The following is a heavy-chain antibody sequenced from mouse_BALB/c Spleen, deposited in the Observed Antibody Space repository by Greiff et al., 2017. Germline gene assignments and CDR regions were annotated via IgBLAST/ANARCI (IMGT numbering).Heavy chain of an antibody. J-gene: IGHJ3*01. CDR2: ISSGGSYT. Sequence: EVQRVESGGDLVKPGGSLKLSCAASGFTFSSYGMSWVRQTPDKRLEWVATISSGGSYTYYPDSVKGRFTISRDNAKNTLYLQMSSLKSEDTAMYYCARRPYDYWGQGTLVTVSA. D-gene: IGHD2-3*01. CDR1: GFTFSSYG. CDR3: ARRPYDY. V-gene: IGHV5-6*01.